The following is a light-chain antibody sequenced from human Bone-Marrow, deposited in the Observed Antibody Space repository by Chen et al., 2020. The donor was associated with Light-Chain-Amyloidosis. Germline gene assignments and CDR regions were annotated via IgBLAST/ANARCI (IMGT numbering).Light chain of an antibody. V-gene: IGLV3-21*02. CDR3: QVEDRSSDRPV. CDR1: NIGSTS. J-gene: IGLJ3*02. Sequence: SYVLTQPSSVSVAPGQTATIACGGNNIGSTSVHWYQQTPGQAPLLVVYDDSDRPSGIPERLAGSNSGNTATLTISRVEAGDEADYYGQVEDRSSDRPVFGGGTKLTVL. CDR2: DDS.